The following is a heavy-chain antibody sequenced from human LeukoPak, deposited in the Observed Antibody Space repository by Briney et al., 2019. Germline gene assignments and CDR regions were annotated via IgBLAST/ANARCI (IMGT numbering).Heavy chain of an antibody. CDR3: ARQVYSYGYGTGFDY. V-gene: IGHV4-39*01. CDR2: IYYSGST. Sequence: PSETLSLTCTVSGGSISSSSYYWGWIRQPPGKGLEWIGSIYYSGSTYYNPSLKSRVTISVDTSKNQFSLKLSSVTAADTAVYYCARQVYSYGYGTGFDYWGQGTLVTVSS. D-gene: IGHD5-18*01. J-gene: IGHJ4*02. CDR1: GGSISSSSYY.